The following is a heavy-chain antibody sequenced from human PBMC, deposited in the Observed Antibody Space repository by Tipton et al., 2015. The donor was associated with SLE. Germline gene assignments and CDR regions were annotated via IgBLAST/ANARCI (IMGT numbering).Heavy chain of an antibody. V-gene: IGHV3-30*02. CDR2: MRSDASDK. Sequence: SLRLSCATSGFTKYGMHWVRQAPGKGLEWVAFMRSDASDKYYADSVKGRFTISRDHSKNTLYLQMNSVRAEDTAAYYCAKGTIVGADWGQGTLVTVSS. J-gene: IGHJ4*02. D-gene: IGHD1-26*01. CDR1: GFTKYG. CDR3: AKGTIVGAD.